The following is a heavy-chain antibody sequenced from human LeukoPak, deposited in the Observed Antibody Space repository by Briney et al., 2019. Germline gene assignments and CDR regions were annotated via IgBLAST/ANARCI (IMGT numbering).Heavy chain of an antibody. CDR3: ARLQYCSGGSCFSKTDY. J-gene: IGHJ4*02. CDR2: ISAYNGNT. Sequence: ASVKVSCKASGYTFTSYGISWVRQAPGQGLEWMGWISAYNGNTHYAQKLQGRVTMTTDTSTSTVYMELSRLRSDDTAVYYCARLQYCSGGSCFSKTDYWGQGTLVTVSS. CDR1: GYTFTSYG. V-gene: IGHV1-18*01. D-gene: IGHD2-15*01.